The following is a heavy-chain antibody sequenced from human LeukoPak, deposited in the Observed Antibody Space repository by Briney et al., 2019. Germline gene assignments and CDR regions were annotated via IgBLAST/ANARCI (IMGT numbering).Heavy chain of an antibody. V-gene: IGHV4-30-4*08. CDR2: IYYSGST. CDR1: GGSISSGDYY. D-gene: IGHD3-3*01. CDR3: ARVNFWSGYYDPSSDWFDP. Sequence: SETLSLTCTVSGGSISSGDYYWSWIRQPPGKGLEWIGYIYYSGSTYYDPSLKSRVTISVDTSKNQFSLKLSSVTAADTAVYYCARVNFWSGYYDPSSDWFDPWGQGTLVTVSS. J-gene: IGHJ5*02.